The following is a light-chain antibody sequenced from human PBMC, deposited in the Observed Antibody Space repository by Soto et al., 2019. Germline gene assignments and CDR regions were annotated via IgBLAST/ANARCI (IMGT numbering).Light chain of an antibody. Sequence: EVVMTQSPATLSVSPGERATLSCRASQSVRSSLAWYEQKPGQAPRLLIYGASTRATGIPVRFSGSGSGTEFTLTISSLQSEAFAVYYCQQYNNWPGTFGPGTKVEIK. V-gene: IGKV3-15*01. CDR3: QQYNNWPGT. CDR1: QSVRSS. J-gene: IGKJ1*01. CDR2: GAS.